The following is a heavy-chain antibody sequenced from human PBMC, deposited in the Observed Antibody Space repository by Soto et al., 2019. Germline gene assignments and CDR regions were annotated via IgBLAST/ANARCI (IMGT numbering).Heavy chain of an antibody. CDR2: IWYDGSNK. CDR3: ARDTVTYYDILTGNYGMDV. CDR1: GFTFSSYG. D-gene: IGHD3-9*01. J-gene: IGHJ6*02. Sequence: LRLSCAASGFTFSSYGMHWVRQAPGKGLEWVAVIWYDGSNKYYADSVKGRFTISRDNSKNTLYLQMNSLSAEDTAVYYCARDTVTYYDILTGNYGMDVWGQGTTVTVSS. V-gene: IGHV3-33*01.